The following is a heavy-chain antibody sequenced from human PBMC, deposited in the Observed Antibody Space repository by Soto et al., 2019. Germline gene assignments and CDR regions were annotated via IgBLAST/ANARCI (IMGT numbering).Heavy chain of an antibody. D-gene: IGHD3-22*01. J-gene: IGHJ5*02. CDR2: INPSGGST. CDR3: ARDVHYYYDSSGYWFDP. V-gene: IGHV1-46*01. CDR1: GYTFTSYY. Sequence: ASVKVSCKASGYTFTSYYMHWVRQAPVQGLEWMGIINPSGGSTSYAQKFQGRVTMTRDTSTSTVYMGLSSLRSEDTAVYYCARDVHYYYDSSGYWFDPWGQGTLVTVSS.